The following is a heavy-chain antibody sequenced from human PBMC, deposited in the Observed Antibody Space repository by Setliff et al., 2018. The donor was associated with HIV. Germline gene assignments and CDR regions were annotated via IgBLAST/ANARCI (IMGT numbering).Heavy chain of an antibody. CDR1: GYTFTNYA. CDR3: ARQSVSATFDS. V-gene: IGHV1-3*04. Sequence: VASVKVSCKASGYTFTNYALYWVRQAPGQRPEYMGYIHTDSGKTYFSQKFQGRVTLTRDTSASTAYMELSSLRSEDTAIYYCARQSVSATFDSWGQGTLVTVSS. CDR2: IHTDSGKT. D-gene: IGHD6-19*01. J-gene: IGHJ4*02.